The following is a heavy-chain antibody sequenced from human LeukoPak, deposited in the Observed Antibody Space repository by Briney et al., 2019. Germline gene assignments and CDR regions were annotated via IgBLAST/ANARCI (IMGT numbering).Heavy chain of an antibody. V-gene: IGHV3-23*01. CDR2: ISVSGNT. CDR3: ARKWFGNWFDP. J-gene: IGHJ5*02. CDR1: GFTLSSYA. D-gene: IGHD3-10*01. Sequence: HAGGSLRLSCAASGFTLSSYAMSWVRQGPGKGLEWVSAISVSGNTYHADSVKGRFTISRDSSKNTLYPQMNSLRAEDTAVYYCARKWFGNWFDPWGQGTLVTVSS.